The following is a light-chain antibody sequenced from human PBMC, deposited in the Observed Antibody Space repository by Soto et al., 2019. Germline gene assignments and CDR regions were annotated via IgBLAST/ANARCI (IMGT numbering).Light chain of an antibody. V-gene: IGKV4-1*01. Sequence: DIVMTQSPDSLAVSLGERATINCKSSQSVLSSSNNKHYLSWYQQRPGQPPKLVIYWASTRESGVPDRFSGSGSGSDFTLTITSLHAEDVAVYYWQQYESTPPTFGQGTKLEIK. CDR2: WAS. CDR1: QSVLSSSNNKHY. CDR3: QQYESTPPT. J-gene: IGKJ2*01.